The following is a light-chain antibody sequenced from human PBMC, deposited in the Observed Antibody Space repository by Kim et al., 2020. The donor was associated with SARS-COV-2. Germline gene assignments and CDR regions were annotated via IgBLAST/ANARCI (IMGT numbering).Light chain of an antibody. Sequence: PGKTARISWGGNNIGSKSVHWYQQKPGQAPVLVIYYDSDRPSGIPERFSGSNSGNTATLTISRVEAGDEADYYCQVWDSSSDPSGVFGGGTQLTVL. CDR2: YDS. J-gene: IGLJ3*02. V-gene: IGLV3-21*04. CDR3: QVWDSSSDPSGV. CDR1: NIGSKS.